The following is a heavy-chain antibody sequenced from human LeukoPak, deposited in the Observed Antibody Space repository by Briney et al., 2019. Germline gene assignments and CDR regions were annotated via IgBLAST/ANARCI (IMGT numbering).Heavy chain of an antibody. CDR1: GFTFSNAW. D-gene: IGHD5-18*01. V-gene: IGHV3-23*01. J-gene: IGHJ4*02. CDR3: AKVRIQLWSYYFDY. Sequence: GGSLRLSCAASGFTFSNAWMSWVRQAPGKGLEWVSAISGSGGSTYYADSVKGRFTISRDNSKNTLYLQMNSLRAEDTAVYYCAKVRIQLWSYYFDYWGQGTLVTVSS. CDR2: ISGSGGST.